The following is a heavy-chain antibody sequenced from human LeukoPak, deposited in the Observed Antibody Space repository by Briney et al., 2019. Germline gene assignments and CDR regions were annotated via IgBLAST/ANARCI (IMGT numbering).Heavy chain of an antibody. Sequence: SETLSLTCTVSGASVSSASYWSWIRQPPGKGVEWIAHIYNGVNTNYNPSLKSRVTISVDTSKNQFSLRLNSVTAADTAVYYCAGSRAFNSGAFDPWGQGSLVTVSS. V-gene: IGHV4-61*01. J-gene: IGHJ5*02. D-gene: IGHD1-26*01. CDR2: IYNGVNT. CDR3: AGSRAFNSGAFDP. CDR1: GASVSSASY.